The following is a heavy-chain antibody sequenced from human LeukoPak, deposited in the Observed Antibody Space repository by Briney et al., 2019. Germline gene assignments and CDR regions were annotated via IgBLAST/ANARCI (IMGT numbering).Heavy chain of an antibody. CDR3: AGRITMVRGVINR. V-gene: IGHV4-34*01. CDR2: INHSGST. CDR1: GGSFSGYY. J-gene: IGHJ4*02. Sequence: SETLSLTCAVYGGSFSGYYWSWIRQPPGKGLEWIGEINHSGSTNYNPSLKSRVTISVDTSKNQFSLKLSSVTAGDTAVYYCAGRITMVRGVINRWGQGTLVTVSS. D-gene: IGHD3-10*01.